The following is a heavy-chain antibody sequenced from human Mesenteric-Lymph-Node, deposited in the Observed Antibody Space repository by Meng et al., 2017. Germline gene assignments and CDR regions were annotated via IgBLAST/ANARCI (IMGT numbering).Heavy chain of an antibody. CDR2: IYYSGST. Sequence: GSLRLSCTVSGGSISSSSYYWGWIRQPPGKGLEWIGSIYYSGSTYYNPSLKSRVTISVDTSKNQFSLKLSSVTAADTAVYYCARGFPDIVVVPAADHFDYWGQGTLVTVSS. J-gene: IGHJ4*02. CDR1: GGSISSSSYY. D-gene: IGHD2-2*01. V-gene: IGHV4-39*07. CDR3: ARGFPDIVVVPAADHFDY.